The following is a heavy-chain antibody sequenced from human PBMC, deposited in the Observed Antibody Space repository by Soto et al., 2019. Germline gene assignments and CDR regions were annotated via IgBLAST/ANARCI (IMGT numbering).Heavy chain of an antibody. V-gene: IGHV3-30*18. J-gene: IGHJ6*02. CDR3: AKDRQGMDV. CDR1: GFPFSSYG. CDR2: ISYDGSTQ. Sequence: QVQLVESGGGVVQPARSLRLSCAASGFPFSSYGMHWVRQAPGKGLEWVAFISYDGSTQYYVDSVKGRFTISRDNSKNTLYLQMNRLRVEDTALYYCAKDRQGMDVWGQGTTVIVSS.